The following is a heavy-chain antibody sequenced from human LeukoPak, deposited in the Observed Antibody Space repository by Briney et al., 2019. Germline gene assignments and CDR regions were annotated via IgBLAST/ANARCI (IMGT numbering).Heavy chain of an antibody. CDR2: IYYSGST. V-gene: IGHV4-61*01. J-gene: IGHJ5*02. Sequence: TPSETLSLTCTVSGVSVSSGSYYWRWIRQPPGKGLEWIGYIYYSGSTNYNPSLKSRVTISVDTSKNQFSLKLSSVTAADTAVYYCARVVVAATHRFDPWGQGTLVTVSS. CDR1: GVSVSSGSYY. D-gene: IGHD2-15*01. CDR3: ARVVVAATHRFDP.